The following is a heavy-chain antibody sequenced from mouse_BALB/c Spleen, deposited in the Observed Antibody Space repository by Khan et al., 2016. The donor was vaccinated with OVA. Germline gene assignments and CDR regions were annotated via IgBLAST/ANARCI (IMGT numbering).Heavy chain of an antibody. CDR1: GFSLTNYS. Sequence: VQLKQSGPGLVQPSQSLSITCTVSGFSLTNYSVHWVRQSPGKGLEWLGVIWSAGSTDYNAAFISRLTIRKDNSRSPVFFKMNSLQPTDPAIYYCARRGYDYGRGALFAYWGQGTLVTVSA. D-gene: IGHD2-4*01. CDR3: ARRGYDYGRGALFAY. CDR2: IWSAGST. V-gene: IGHV2-2*02. J-gene: IGHJ3*01.